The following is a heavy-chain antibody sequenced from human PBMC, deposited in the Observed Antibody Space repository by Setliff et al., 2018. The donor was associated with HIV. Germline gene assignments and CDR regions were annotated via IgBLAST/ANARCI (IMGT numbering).Heavy chain of an antibody. CDR3: ARDYYGLSSYHHYRHDCFDP. D-gene: IGHD3-10*01. V-gene: IGHV1-8*01. Sequence: GASVKVSCKASGYTFTRYDINWVRQATGQGPEWMGWMNPNSANTGYAQKFQGRVTMTRNTSISTAYMELSSLRSDDTAVYYCARDYYGLSSYHHYRHDCFDPWGQGTLVTVSS. J-gene: IGHJ5*02. CDR1: GYTFTRYD. CDR2: MNPNSANT.